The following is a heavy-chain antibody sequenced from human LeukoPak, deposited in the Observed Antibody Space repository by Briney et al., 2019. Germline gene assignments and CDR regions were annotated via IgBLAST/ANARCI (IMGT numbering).Heavy chain of an antibody. V-gene: IGHV3-7*01. Sequence: GGSLRLSCAASGFTFSSYAMSWVRQAPGKGLEWVPNIKQDGSEKYYVDSVKGRFTISRDNAKNSLYLQMNSLRAEDTAVYYCARDFIAAAGTPYNWFDPWGQGTLVTVSS. CDR1: GFTFSSYA. CDR2: IKQDGSEK. J-gene: IGHJ5*02. CDR3: ARDFIAAAGTPYNWFDP. D-gene: IGHD6-13*01.